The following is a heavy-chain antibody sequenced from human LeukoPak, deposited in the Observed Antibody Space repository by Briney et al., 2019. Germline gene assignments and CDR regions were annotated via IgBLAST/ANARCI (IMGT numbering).Heavy chain of an antibody. Sequence: GGSLRLSCVASGFAFSSYWMSWVRQAPGKGLEWVANIKQDGGEKYYVDSVKGRFTISRDNAKNSLYLQMNSLGAEDTAVYYCARGVARYYDFWSGYSNWFDPWGQGTLVTVSS. CDR1: GFAFSSYW. J-gene: IGHJ5*02. V-gene: IGHV3-7*01. D-gene: IGHD3-3*01. CDR2: IKQDGGEK. CDR3: ARGVARYYDFWSGYSNWFDP.